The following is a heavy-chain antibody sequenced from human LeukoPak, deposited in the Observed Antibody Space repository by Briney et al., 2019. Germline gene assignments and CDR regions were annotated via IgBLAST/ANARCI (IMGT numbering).Heavy chain of an antibody. J-gene: IGHJ4*02. D-gene: IGHD4-23*01. V-gene: IGHV4-59*01. CDR2: IYYSGST. CDR3: ARYYGGNIDY. Sequence: SETLSLTCTVSGGSISSYYWSWIRQPPGKGQEWIGYIYYSGSTNYNPSLKSRVTISVDTSKNQFSLKLSSVTAADTAVYYCARYYGGNIDYWGQGTLVTVSS. CDR1: GGSISSYY.